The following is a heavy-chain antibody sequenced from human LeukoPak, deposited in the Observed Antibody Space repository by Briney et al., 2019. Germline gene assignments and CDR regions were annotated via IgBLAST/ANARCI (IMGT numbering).Heavy chain of an antibody. CDR2: IIPILGIA. Sequence: SVKVSCKASGGTFSSYTISWVRQAPGQGPEWMGRIIPILGIANYAQKFQGRVTITADKSTSTAYMELSSLRSEDTAVYYCARDCSSTSCYPGFDPWGQGTLVTVSS. J-gene: IGHJ5*02. V-gene: IGHV1-69*04. CDR3: ARDCSSTSCYPGFDP. CDR1: GGTFSSYT. D-gene: IGHD2-2*01.